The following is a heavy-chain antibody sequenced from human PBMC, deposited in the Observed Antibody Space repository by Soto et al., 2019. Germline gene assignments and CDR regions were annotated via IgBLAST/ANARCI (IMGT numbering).Heavy chain of an antibody. D-gene: IGHD6-6*01. J-gene: IGHJ6*02. Sequence: PSETLSLTCAVYGGSFSGYYWSWIRQPPGKGLEWIGEINHSGSTNYNPSLKSRVTISVDTSKNQFSLKLSSVTAADTAVYYCERSRPPSSSYFRYYYYGMDVWGQGTTVTVSS. CDR2: INHSGST. CDR3: ERSRPPSSSYFRYYYYGMDV. CDR1: GGSFSGYY. V-gene: IGHV4-34*01.